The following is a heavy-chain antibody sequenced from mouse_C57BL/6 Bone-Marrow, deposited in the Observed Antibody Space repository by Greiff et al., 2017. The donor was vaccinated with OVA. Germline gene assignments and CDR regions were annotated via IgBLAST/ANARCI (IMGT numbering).Heavy chain of an antibody. V-gene: IGHV1-52*01. CDR1: GYTFTSYW. CDR3: ARGSSYVNFDY. Sequence: QVQLQQPGAELVRPGSLVKLSCKASGYTFTSYWMHWVKQRPIQGLEWIGNIDPSDSETHYNQKFKDKATLTVDKSSSTAYMQLSSLTSEDSAVYYCARGSSYVNFDYWGQGTTLTVSS. CDR2: IDPSDSET. D-gene: IGHD1-1*01. J-gene: IGHJ2*01.